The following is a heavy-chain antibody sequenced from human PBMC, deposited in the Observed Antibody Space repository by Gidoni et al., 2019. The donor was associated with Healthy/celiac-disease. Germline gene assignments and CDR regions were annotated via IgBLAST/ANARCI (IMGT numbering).Heavy chain of an antibody. CDR3: ARDIGSSWYGGLVFDY. J-gene: IGHJ4*02. Sequence: QVQLQESGPGLVKPSETLSLTCTVPGGSIRSYYWGWIRQPAGKGLEWIGRIYTSGSTNYNPSLKSRVTMSVDTSKNQFSLKLSSVTAADTAVYYCARDIGSSWYGGLVFDYWGQGTLVTVSS. D-gene: IGHD6-13*01. CDR2: IYTSGST. CDR1: GGSIRSYY. V-gene: IGHV4-4*07.